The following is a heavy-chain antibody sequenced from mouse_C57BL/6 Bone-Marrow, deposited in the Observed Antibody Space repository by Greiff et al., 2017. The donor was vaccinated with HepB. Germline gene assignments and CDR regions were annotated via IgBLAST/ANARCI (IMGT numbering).Heavy chain of an antibody. CDR3: ARRGYGSSSWDFDY. D-gene: IGHD1-1*01. CDR1: GFTFSDYG. CDR2: ISNLAYSI. V-gene: IGHV5-15*04. Sequence: EVKVVESGGGLVQPGGSLKLSCAASGFTFSDYGMAWVRQAPRKGPEWVAFISNLAYSIYYADTVTGRFTISRENAKNTLYLEMSSLRSEDMAMYYCARRGYGSSSWDFDYWGQGTTLTVSS. J-gene: IGHJ2*01.